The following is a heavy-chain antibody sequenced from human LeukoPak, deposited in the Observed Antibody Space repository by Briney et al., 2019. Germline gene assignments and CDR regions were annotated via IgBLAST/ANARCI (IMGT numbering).Heavy chain of an antibody. Sequence: ASVKVSCKASGYTFTSYYMHWVRQAPGQGLEWMGIINPSGGSTSYAQKFQGRVTMTRDTSTSTVYMELSSLRSEDTAVYYCASSYGDYDWFDPWGQGTLVTVSS. CDR1: GYTFTSYY. V-gene: IGHV1-46*01. CDR3: ASSYGDYDWFDP. CDR2: INPSGGST. D-gene: IGHD4-17*01. J-gene: IGHJ5*02.